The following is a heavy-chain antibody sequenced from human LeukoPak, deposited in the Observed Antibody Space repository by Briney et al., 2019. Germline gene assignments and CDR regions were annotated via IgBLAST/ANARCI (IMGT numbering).Heavy chain of an antibody. Sequence: GGSLRLSCAASGLTFSSYAMHWVRQAPGKGLEWVAVISYDGSNKYYADSVKGRFTISRDNSKNTLYLQMNSLRAEDTAVYYCAAMYSSGWYGYYWGQGTLVTVSS. J-gene: IGHJ4*02. CDR2: ISYDGSNK. V-gene: IGHV3-30*04. CDR1: GLTFSSYA. CDR3: AAMYSSGWYGYY. D-gene: IGHD6-19*01.